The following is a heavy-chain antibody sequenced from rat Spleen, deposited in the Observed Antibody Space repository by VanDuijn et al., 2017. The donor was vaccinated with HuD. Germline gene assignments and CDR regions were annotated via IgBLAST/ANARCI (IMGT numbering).Heavy chain of an antibody. Sequence: QVQLKESGPGLVQPSQTLSLTCTVSGFSLIRYNVHWVRQPPGKGLEWMGRIQNGGNTDYNSALKSRLSISRDTSKSQVFLKMNSLQTEDTATYYCARDRTYYGYSPFAYWGQGTLVTVSS. CDR1: GFSLIRYN. D-gene: IGHD1-9*01. V-gene: IGHV2-19*01. CDR3: ARDRTYYGYSPFAY. J-gene: IGHJ3*01. CDR2: IQNGGNT.